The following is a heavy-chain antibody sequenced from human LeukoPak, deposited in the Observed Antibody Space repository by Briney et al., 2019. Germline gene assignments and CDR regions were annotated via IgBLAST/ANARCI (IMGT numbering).Heavy chain of an antibody. D-gene: IGHD1-26*01. J-gene: IGHJ5*02. CDR2: ISDDGSKK. CDR3: AKDEGHSGSFGGHNWFDP. CDR1: GFTFSNYG. V-gene: IGHV3-30*18. Sequence: GGSLRLSCAASGFTFSNYGMHWVRQAPGKGLEWVAVISDDGSKKYYADSVKGRFTISRDNSKIMLYLQMNSLRAEDTAVYYCAKDEGHSGSFGGHNWFDPWGRGTLVTVSS.